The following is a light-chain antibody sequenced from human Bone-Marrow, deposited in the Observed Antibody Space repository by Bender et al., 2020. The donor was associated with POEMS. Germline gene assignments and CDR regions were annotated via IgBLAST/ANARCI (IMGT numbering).Light chain of an antibody. J-gene: IGLJ1*01. CDR3: SSYTTTNTRYV. CDR2: EGS. V-gene: IGLV2-14*02. Sequence: QSALTQPASVSGSPGQSITISCTGTSSDVGNYNLVSWYQQRPGKAPKLMIFEGSKRPSGVSNRFSGSKSGNTASLTISGLQAEDEADYYCSSYTTTNTRYVFGGGTKVTVL. CDR1: SSDVGNYNL.